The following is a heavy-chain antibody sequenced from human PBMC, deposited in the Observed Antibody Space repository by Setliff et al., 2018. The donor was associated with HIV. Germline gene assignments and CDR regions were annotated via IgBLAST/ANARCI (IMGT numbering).Heavy chain of an antibody. CDR2: IIPIFKSA. V-gene: IGHV1-69*05. CDR1: GDTFNNYG. J-gene: IGHJ6*03. D-gene: IGHD3-10*01. Sequence: GASVKVSCKVSGDTFNNYGLNWVRQAPGQGLEWMGGIIPIFKSADYAQKFQGRVTITTDESTSTAYMDLSSLRPEDTAVYYCARDPTMVRGVPSYYYYMDVWGKGTTVTVSS. CDR3: ARDPTMVRGVPSYYYYMDV.